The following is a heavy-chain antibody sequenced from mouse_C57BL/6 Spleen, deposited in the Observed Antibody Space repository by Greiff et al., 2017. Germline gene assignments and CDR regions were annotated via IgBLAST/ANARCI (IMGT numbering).Heavy chain of an antibody. Sequence: QVQLQQPGAELVRPGSSVTLSCKASGYTFTSYWMDWVKQRPGQGLEWIGNIYPSDSETHYNQKFKDKATLTVDKSSSTAYMQLSSLTSEDSAVYYCARNYYYAMDYWGQGTSVTVSS. CDR1: GYTFTSYW. V-gene: IGHV1-61*01. J-gene: IGHJ4*01. CDR2: IYPSDSET. CDR3: ARNYYYAMDY.